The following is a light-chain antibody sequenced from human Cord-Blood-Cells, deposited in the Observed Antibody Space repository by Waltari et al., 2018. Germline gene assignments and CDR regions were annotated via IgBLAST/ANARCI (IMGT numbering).Light chain of an antibody. CDR1: SSDVGCSNY. CDR3: SSYTSSSTYV. CDR2: DVS. V-gene: IGLV2-14*03. J-gene: IGLJ1*01. Sequence: QSALTQPASVSGSPGQSITISCTGTSSDVGCSNYLSWYQQHQGKAPRLWIYDVSNRPSGVSNRFAGSKSGNTASLTISGLQAEDEADYYCSSYTSSSTYVFGTGTKVTVL.